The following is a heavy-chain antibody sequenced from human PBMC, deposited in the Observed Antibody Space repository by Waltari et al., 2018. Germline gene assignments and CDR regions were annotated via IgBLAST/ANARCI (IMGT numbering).Heavy chain of an antibody. CDR1: GYRFTTHT. D-gene: IGHD6-19*01. CDR3: ARDSGVAGGWFDP. J-gene: IGHJ5*02. Sequence: QVQLVESGDEVKKPGASVKVSCKTSGYRFTTHTLHWGRQAPGQRLEWMGWIIAANGEKKYSQRFQARVTFSRDTVANTAYMEVSDLTPEDTAVYFCARDSGVAGGWFDPWGQGSLVIVS. V-gene: IGHV1-3*01. CDR2: IIAANGEK.